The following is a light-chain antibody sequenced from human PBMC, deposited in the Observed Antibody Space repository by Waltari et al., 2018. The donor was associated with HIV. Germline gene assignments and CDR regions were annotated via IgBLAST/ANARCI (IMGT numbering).Light chain of an antibody. CDR3: QGWHDSVV. V-gene: IGLV3-9*01. J-gene: IGLJ2*01. CDR1: NIGTKD. Sequence: SYELTQPLSVSVALGQTARLSCGGSNIGTKDVHWYKQKPGQAPSLVIFNDKNRPTWGPARLSGSKSRNTAPLTISGVQAVDAAVYYCQGWHDSVVFGGGTKLTVL. CDR2: NDK.